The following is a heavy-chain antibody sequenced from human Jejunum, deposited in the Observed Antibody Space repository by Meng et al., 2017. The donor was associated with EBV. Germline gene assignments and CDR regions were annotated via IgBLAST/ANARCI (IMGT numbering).Heavy chain of an antibody. D-gene: IGHD1-14*01. Sequence: VPLVPYCESGKWAGACWKSYCKAFCDTFNSDTIQWARRAPGPNLEWKGCVGAGNSNTKYSQKFPDRVTITRDTSATTGYLDRSSLRSEAAAVYYCAKTGSTPPGNWFDRWGQGALVTVSS. V-gene: IGHV1-3*01. CDR2: VGAGNSNT. CDR1: CDTFNSDT. J-gene: IGHJ5*02. CDR3: AKTGSTPPGNWFDR.